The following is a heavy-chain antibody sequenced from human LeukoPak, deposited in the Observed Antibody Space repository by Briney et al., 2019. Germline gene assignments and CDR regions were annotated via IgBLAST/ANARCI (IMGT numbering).Heavy chain of an antibody. CDR3: ASLGGGSGSSHNPLVDH. CDR1: GFSFSSYS. D-gene: IGHD3-10*01. J-gene: IGHJ4*02. V-gene: IGHV3-21*01. CDR2: VSGGSDYI. Sequence: PGGSLRLSCAASGFSFSSYSMNWVRQAPGKGLEGVSSVSGGSDYIYYADSVKGRFTISRDNAINSLYLQMNSLRAEDTAVYYCASLGGGSGSSHNPLVDHWGQGTLVTVSS.